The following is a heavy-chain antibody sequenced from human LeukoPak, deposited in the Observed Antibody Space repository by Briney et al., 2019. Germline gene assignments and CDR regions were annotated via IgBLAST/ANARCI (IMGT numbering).Heavy chain of an antibody. CDR1: GFTFSSYA. D-gene: IGHD3-10*01. J-gene: IGHJ5*02. Sequence: GGSLRLSCAASGFTFSSYAMHWVRQAPGKGLEWVAVISYDGSNKYYADSVKGRFTISRDNSKNTLYLQMNSLRAEDTAVYYCARGTSCGELLPNWFDPWGQGTLVTVSS. CDR3: ARGTSCGELLPNWFDP. CDR2: ISYDGSNK. V-gene: IGHV3-30*04.